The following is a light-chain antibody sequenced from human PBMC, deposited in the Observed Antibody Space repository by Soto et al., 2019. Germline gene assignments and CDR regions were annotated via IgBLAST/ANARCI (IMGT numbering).Light chain of an antibody. V-gene: IGKV3D-15*01. Sequence: EIRMSQSPATPSVSPRERATLSCRASQSVSSNLAWYQQKPGQAPRLLIYGASTRATGIPARFSGSGSGTEFTLTISSLQPDDFATYYCQQYNSYWTFGQGTKVDIK. CDR1: QSVSSN. J-gene: IGKJ1*01. CDR2: GAS. CDR3: QQYNSYWT.